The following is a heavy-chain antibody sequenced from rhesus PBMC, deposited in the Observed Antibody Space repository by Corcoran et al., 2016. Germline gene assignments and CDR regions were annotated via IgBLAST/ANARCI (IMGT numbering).Heavy chain of an antibody. J-gene: IGHJ4*01. D-gene: IGHD6-25*01. CDR2: INSGGGST. CDR1: GFTFSSYW. CDR3: GKNIAAADFDY. V-gene: IGHV3S25*01. Sequence: EVQLVESGGGLAKPGGSLRLSCAASGFTFSSYWMNWVRHAPGKGLGWVSAINSGGGSTYYADSVKGRVTITRDNAANTLSLQMNSLRAEDTAVYYCGKNIAAADFDYWGQGVLVTVYS.